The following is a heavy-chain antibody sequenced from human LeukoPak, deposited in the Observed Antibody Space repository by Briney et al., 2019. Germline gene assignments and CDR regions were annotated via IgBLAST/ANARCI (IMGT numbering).Heavy chain of an antibody. D-gene: IGHD3-22*01. V-gene: IGHV3-7*01. CDR2: IKQDGSEQ. J-gene: IGHJ4*02. Sequence: PGGSLRLSCAASGFSFSTYWMNWVRQAPGKGLEWVANIKQDGSEQFYVDSVKGRFTISRDNAKNSLSLQMNSLRAEDTAVYYCARDYYDSSGLDYWGQGTLVTVSS. CDR1: GFSFSTYW. CDR3: ARDYYDSSGLDY.